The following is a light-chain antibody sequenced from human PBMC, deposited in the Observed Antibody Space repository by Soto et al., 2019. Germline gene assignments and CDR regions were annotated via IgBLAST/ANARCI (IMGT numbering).Light chain of an antibody. J-gene: IGKJ5*01. CDR3: QQYNNWPQSIT. V-gene: IGKV1D-8*01. CDR2: AAS. CDR1: QGISSY. Sequence: GDKVTIGGRMSQGISSYLAWYQQKPGKAPELLTYAASTLQSGVPSRFSGSGSGTEFTLTISCLQSEDDAVYYCQQYNNWPQSITVGQGTRLEIK.